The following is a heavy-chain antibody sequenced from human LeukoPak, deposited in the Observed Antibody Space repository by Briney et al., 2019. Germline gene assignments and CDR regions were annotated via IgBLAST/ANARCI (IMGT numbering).Heavy chain of an antibody. Sequence: ETLSLTCTVSGGSISSHYWSWIRQPPGKGLGWLGYIYYTGSTNYNPSFKSRVTISLDTSKTQYSLKLTSVTAADTAVYYCARQSGGGSYYYFDYWGQGTLVTVSS. CDR1: GGSISSHY. CDR2: IYYTGST. J-gene: IGHJ4*02. D-gene: IGHD1-26*01. V-gene: IGHV4-59*08. CDR3: ARQSGGGSYYYFDY.